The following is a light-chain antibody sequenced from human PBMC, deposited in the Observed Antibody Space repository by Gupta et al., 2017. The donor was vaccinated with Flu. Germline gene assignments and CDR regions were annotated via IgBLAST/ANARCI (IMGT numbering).Light chain of an antibody. J-gene: IGLJ1*01. CDR1: SSDVGSYNL. Sequence: QSALTQPASVSGSPGQSITISCTGTSSDVGSYNLVSWYKQLPGEAPKLVIFEGTKRPSGVSDRFSGSKSGNTASLTIXGXQAEDEXDYYCCSYEATKSRDVFGTGTKVTVL. CDR2: EGT. V-gene: IGLV2-23*01. CDR3: CSYEATKSRDV.